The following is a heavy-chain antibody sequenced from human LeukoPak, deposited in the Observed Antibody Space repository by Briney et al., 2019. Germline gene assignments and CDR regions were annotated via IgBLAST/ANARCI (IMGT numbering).Heavy chain of an antibody. CDR3: ARGVYIAAAQYGY. J-gene: IGHJ4*02. CDR2: IYYSGTT. V-gene: IGHV4-59*11. Sequence: SETLSLTCTVSGGSISSHYWSWIRQPPGKGLEWIGYIYYSGTTNYNPSLKSRVTISVDTSKNQFSLKLSSVTAADTAVYYCARGVYIAAAQYGYWGQGALVTVSS. D-gene: IGHD6-13*01. CDR1: GGSISSHY.